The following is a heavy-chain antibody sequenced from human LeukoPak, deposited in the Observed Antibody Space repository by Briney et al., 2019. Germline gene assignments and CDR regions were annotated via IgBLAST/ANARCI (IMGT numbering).Heavy chain of an antibody. D-gene: IGHD3-10*01. V-gene: IGHV4-59*01. CDR1: GGSISSYY. CDR3: ASSYYGSEPDFDY. CDR2: IYYSGST. J-gene: IGHJ4*02. Sequence: PSETLSLTCTVSGGSISSYYWSWIRQPPGKGLEWIGYIYYSGSTNYNPSLKSRVTISVDTSKNQFSLKLSSVTAADTAVYYCASSYYGSEPDFDYWGQGTLVTVSS.